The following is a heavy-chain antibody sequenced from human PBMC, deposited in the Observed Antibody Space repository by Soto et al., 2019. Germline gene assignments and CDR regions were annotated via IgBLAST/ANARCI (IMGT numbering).Heavy chain of an antibody. CDR2: INHSRST. CDR3: ARGRKLRVGDYAY. D-gene: IGHD4-17*01. J-gene: IGHJ4*02. V-gene: IGHV4-34*01. CDR1: GGSFSGYY. Sequence: ETLSPTCAVYGGSFSGYYWSWIRQPPGKGLEWIGEINHSRSTNYNPSLKIRVTISVNPSNNQVSPQLSSVTAADTAVYYCARGRKLRVGDYAYWGQGTLVTVSS.